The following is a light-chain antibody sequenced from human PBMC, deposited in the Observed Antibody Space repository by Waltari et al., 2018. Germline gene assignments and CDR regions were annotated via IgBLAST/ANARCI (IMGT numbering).Light chain of an antibody. J-gene: IGLJ3*02. CDR2: DVT. Sequence: QSALTQPASVSGSPGQSITISCTGSSSDVGRYNYVSWYQQFPDRAPKLMIYDVTNRPSGVAERFSGSKAANTASLTISGLQPEDEADYYCASYIPGSTLVFGGGTKLTVL. V-gene: IGLV2-14*01. CDR1: SSDVGRYNY. CDR3: ASYIPGSTLV.